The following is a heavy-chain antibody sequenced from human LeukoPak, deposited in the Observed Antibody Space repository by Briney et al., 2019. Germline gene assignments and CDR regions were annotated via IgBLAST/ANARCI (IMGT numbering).Heavy chain of an antibody. CDR1: GASISSSSYY. J-gene: IGHJ4*02. CDR2: IDTSGST. V-gene: IGHV4-39*01. CDR3: ARHSYYYDSSGYYYCFDY. Sequence: PPGTLSLTSALSGASISSSSYYWGWLRHPPGKGLEWTGSIDTSGSTYYNPSLKSRVTISVVTSKNQFSLKLSSVTAADTAVYYCARHSYYYDSSGYYYCFDYWGQGTLVTVSS. D-gene: IGHD3-22*01.